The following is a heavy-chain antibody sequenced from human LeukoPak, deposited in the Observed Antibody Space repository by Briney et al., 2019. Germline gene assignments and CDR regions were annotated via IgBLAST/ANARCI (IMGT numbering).Heavy chain of an antibody. V-gene: IGHV3-7*01. CDR2: IKQDGGEI. J-gene: IGHJ4*02. CDR3: ATYLRNTAAGYYYFEY. CDR1: GFTFSNYF. Sequence: GGSLRLSCAASGFTFSNYFMSWIRQAPGKGLEWVANIKQDGGEIYYVDSVKGRFTISRDNAKNSVSLQMNSLRAEDTAIYYCATYLRNTAAGYYYFEYWDQGTLVTVSS. D-gene: IGHD6-13*01.